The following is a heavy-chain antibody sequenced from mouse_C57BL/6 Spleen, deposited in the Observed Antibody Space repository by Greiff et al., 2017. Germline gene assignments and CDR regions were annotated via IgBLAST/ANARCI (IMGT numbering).Heavy chain of an antibody. J-gene: IGHJ3*01. CDR1: GYTFTSYW. Sequence: QVQLKQSGAELAKPGASVKLSCKVSGYTFTSYWMHWVKQRPGQGLEWIGYINPSSGYTKYNQTFKDKATLTADKSSSTAYMQLSSLTYEDSAVYYCARMLVHSNAPDWGQGTLVTVSA. V-gene: IGHV1-7*01. CDR3: ARMLVHSNAPD. D-gene: IGHD2-5*01. CDR2: INPSSGYT.